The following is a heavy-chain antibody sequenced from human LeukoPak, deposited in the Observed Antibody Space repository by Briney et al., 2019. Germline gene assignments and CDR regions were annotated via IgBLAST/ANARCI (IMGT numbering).Heavy chain of an antibody. CDR3: ARDAYYDFWSGSGAFDI. CDR1: GGSISSYY. D-gene: IGHD3-3*01. V-gene: IGHV4-4*07. CDR2: IYTSGST. J-gene: IGHJ3*02. Sequence: SETLSLTCTVSGGSISSYYWSWIRQPAGKGLEWIGRIYTSGSTNYNPSLKSRVTMSVDTSKNQFSLKLSSVTAADTAVYYCARDAYYDFWSGSGAFDIWGQGTMVTVSS.